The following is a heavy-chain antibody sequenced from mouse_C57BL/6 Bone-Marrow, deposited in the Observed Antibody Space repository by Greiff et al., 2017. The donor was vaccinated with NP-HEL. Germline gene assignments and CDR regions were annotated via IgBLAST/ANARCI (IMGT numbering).Heavy chain of an antibody. CDR2: IDPEDGET. V-gene: IGHV14-2*01. D-gene: IGHD1-1*01. CDR3: ARIYYYSSSFWYFDV. J-gene: IGHJ1*03. CDR1: GFNIKDYY. Sequence: EVQLQQSGAELVKPGASAKLSCTASGFNIKDYYMHWVKQRTEQGLEWIGRIDPEDGETKYAPKFQGKATLTADTSSNTAYLQLSSLTSEDTAVYYCARIYYYSSSFWYFDVWGTGTTVTVSS.